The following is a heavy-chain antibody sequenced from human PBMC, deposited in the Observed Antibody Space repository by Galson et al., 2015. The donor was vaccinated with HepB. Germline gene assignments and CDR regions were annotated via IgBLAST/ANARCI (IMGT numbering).Heavy chain of an antibody. Sequence: SLRLSCAASGFTFSSYSMNWVRQAPGKGLEWVSSISSSSSYIYYADSVKGRFTISRDNAKNSLYLQMNSLRAEDTAVYYCARDPLGIVATSFFDYWGQGTLVTVSS. CDR3: ARDPLGIVATSFFDY. D-gene: IGHD5-12*01. J-gene: IGHJ4*02. CDR1: GFTFSSYS. V-gene: IGHV3-21*01. CDR2: ISSSSSYI.